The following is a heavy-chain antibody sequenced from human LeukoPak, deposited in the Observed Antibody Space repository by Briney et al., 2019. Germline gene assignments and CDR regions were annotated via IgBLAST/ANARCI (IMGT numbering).Heavy chain of an antibody. J-gene: IGHJ4*02. CDR1: GFTFSSYA. V-gene: IGHV3-64*01. Sequence: GGSLRLSCAASGFTFSSYAMHWVRQAPGKGLEYVSAISSNGGSTYYANSAKGRFTISRDNSKNTLYLQMGSLRAEDMAVYYCARSVTTVATGLDYWGQGTLVTVSS. CDR2: ISSNGGST. D-gene: IGHD4-17*01. CDR3: ARSVTTVATGLDY.